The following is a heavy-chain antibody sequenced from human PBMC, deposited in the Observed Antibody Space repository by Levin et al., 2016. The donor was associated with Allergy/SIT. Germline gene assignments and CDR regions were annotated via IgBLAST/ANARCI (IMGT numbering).Heavy chain of an antibody. D-gene: IGHD3-9*01. CDR3: ARDQLRYFDSDNDAYQASGMDA. J-gene: IGHJ6*02. Sequence: LSLTCVASGFTVNNYGIHWVRQAPGKGLEWVAYITYNGRATYYATAVKGRFTISRDRLRNLYLQMNGLRVEDAGIYYCARDQLRYFDSDNDAYQASGMDAWGQGTTVTVSS. V-gene: IGHV3-33*05. CDR2: ITYNGRAT. CDR1: GFTVNNYG.